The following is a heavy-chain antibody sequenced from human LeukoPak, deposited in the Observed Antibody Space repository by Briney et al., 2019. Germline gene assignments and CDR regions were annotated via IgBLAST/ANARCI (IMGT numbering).Heavy chain of an antibody. CDR1: GGTFSSYA. CDR3: ARGRWGYGDYVGDFDY. J-gene: IGHJ4*02. V-gene: IGHV1-69*13. D-gene: IGHD4-17*01. Sequence: GASVKVSCKASGGTFSSYAISWVRQAPGQGLEWMGGIIPIFGTANYAQKFQGRVTITADESTSTAYMKLSSLRSEDTAVYYCARGRWGYGDYVGDFDYWGQGTLVTVSS. CDR2: IIPIFGTA.